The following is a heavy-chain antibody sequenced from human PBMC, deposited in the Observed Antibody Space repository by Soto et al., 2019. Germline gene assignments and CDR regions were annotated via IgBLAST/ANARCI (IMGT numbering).Heavy chain of an antibody. CDR3: ARLTDCSSTSCYLPEQRWFDP. V-gene: IGHV1-69*13. CDR1: GGTFSSYA. CDR2: IIPIFGTA. D-gene: IGHD2-2*01. J-gene: IGHJ5*02. Sequence: SVKVSCKASGGTFSSYASSWVRQAPGQGLEWMGGIIPIFGTANYAQKFQGRVTITADESTSIAYMELSSLRSEDTAVYYCARLTDCSSTSCYLPEQRWFDPWGQGTLVTISS.